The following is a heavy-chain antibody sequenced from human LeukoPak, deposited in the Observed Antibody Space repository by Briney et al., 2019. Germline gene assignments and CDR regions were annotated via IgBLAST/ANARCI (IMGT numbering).Heavy chain of an antibody. D-gene: IGHD6-19*01. V-gene: IGHV3-23*01. CDR2: LSTSGGST. CDR3: ARSIALAGTFDY. J-gene: IGHJ4*02. CDR1: GFTFSSYA. Sequence: PGGSLRLSCAASGFTFSSYAMSWVRQAPGKGLEWVSGLSTSGGSTYYADSVKGRFTISRDNAKNSLYLQMNSLRAEDTAVYYCARSIALAGTFDYWGQGTLVTVSS.